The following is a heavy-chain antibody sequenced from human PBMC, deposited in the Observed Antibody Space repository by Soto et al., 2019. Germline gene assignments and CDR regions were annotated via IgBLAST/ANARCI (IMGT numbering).Heavy chain of an antibody. Sequence: SETLSLTCTFFGCSISSSSYYWGWIRQPPGKGLEWIGSIYYSGSTYYNPSLKSRVTISVDTSKNQFSLKLSSVTAADTAVYYCRVWDGDASFYYYYGMDVWGQGTTVT. CDR3: RVWDGDASFYYYYGMDV. CDR2: IYYSGST. V-gene: IGHV4-39*01. J-gene: IGHJ6*02. CDR1: GCSISSSSYY. D-gene: IGHD4-17*01.